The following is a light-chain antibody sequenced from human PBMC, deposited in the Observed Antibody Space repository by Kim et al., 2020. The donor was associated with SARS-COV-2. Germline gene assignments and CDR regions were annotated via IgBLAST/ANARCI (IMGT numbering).Light chain of an antibody. CDR2: AAS. V-gene: IGKV1-6*01. Sequence: AIQMTQSPSSLSASVGDRVTITCRASQGIRNDLGWYQQKPGKAPKLLIYAASSLETGVPSRFSGSGSGTDFTLTIRSLQPEDFATYYCLHDYNYPRTFGQGTKVDIK. CDR1: QGIRND. CDR3: LHDYNYPRT. J-gene: IGKJ1*01.